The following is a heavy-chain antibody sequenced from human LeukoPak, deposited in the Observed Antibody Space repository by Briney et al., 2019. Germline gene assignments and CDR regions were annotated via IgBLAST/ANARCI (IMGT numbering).Heavy chain of an antibody. Sequence: SVKVSCKASGGTFNSYAICWVRQAPGQGLEWMGGIMPVFGSANYAQNLQGRVTITADESTNTAYMELSSLRSEDTAVYYCARAMSLDGYNHFDYWGQGTLVTVSS. CDR2: IMPVFGSA. D-gene: IGHD5-24*01. V-gene: IGHV1-69*13. J-gene: IGHJ4*02. CDR1: GGTFNSYA. CDR3: ARAMSLDGYNHFDY.